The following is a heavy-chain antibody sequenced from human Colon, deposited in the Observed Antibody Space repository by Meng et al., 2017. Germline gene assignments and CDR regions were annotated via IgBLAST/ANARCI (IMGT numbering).Heavy chain of an antibody. D-gene: IGHD3-16*01. CDR2: ARIDYANT. CDR3: ARDYWGSLDF. J-gene: IGHJ4*02. CDR1: GASVRSPDHQ. V-gene: IGHV4-61*08. Sequence: GQLPESGPRLVKPSGTLSSTCAVSGASVRSPDHQWGWVRQPPGKGLEWIGYARIDYANTNYNPPLKSRVNVSLDTSKNQFSLNVRSVTAADTAVYYCARDYWGSLDFWGQGILVTVSS.